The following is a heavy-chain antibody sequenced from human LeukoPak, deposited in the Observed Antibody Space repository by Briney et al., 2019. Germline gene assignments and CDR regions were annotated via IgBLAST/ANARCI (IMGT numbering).Heavy chain of an antibody. CDR2: ISGSGDST. J-gene: IGHJ4*02. D-gene: IGHD6-13*01. V-gene: IGHV3-23*01. CDR1: GFTFSSYA. Sequence: PGGSLRLSCAASGFTFSSYAMSWVRQAPGKGLEWVSSISGSGDSTYYADSVKGRFTISRDNSKNTLYLQMKSLRAEDTAVYYCAKERSLGVAAASNYWGQGTLVTVSS. CDR3: AKERSLGVAAASNY.